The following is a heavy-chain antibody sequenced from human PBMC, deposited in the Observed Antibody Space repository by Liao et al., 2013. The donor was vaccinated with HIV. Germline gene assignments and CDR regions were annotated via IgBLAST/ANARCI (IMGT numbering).Heavy chain of an antibody. CDR2: IYTSGSP. D-gene: IGHD2-21*01. V-gene: IGHV4-61*02. Sequence: QVQLQESGPGLVKPSETLSLTCSVSGGSFISDSFYWSWIRQPAGKGLEWIGRIYTSGSPDYNPSLKSRATISLDKAKNQFSLKLSSVTAADTAVYYCARDQGGGWRMWYAFDVWGQGTMITVSS. CDR3: ARDQGGGWRMWYAFDV. J-gene: IGHJ3*01. CDR1: GGSFISDSFY.